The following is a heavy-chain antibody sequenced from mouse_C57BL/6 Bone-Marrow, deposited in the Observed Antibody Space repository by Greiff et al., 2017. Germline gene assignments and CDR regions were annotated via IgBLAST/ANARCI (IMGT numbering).Heavy chain of an antibody. Sequence: QVQLQQSGAELVKPGASVKLSCKASGYTFTSYWMHWVKQRPGRGLEWIGRIDPNSGGTKYNEKLKSKATLTVDKPSSTAYMQLRILTSEDSAVFYCAHGNYFYWYFAVWGTGTTVTVSS. V-gene: IGHV1-72*01. J-gene: IGHJ1*03. CDR1: GYTFTSYW. CDR2: IDPNSGGT. D-gene: IGHD2-1*01. CDR3: AHGNYFYWYFAV.